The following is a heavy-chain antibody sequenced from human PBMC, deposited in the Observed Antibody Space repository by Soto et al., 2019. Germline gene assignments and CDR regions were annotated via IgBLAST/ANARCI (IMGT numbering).Heavy chain of an antibody. CDR1: GYTFSGYD. V-gene: IGHV1-8*01. CDR2: VSPDSGST. J-gene: IGHJ6*02. Sequence: QVQLVQSGAEVKKPGASVRVSCKASGYTFSGYDINWVRQATGQGLEWMGWVSPDSGSTGYAGIFQGRVTMTWDRSTTTAYMGLSSLTSGDSAVYYCARATELRYVEWSVYRGGNYAMDVWGQGTTVTVSS. CDR3: ARATELRYVEWSVYRGGNYAMDV. D-gene: IGHD3-3*01.